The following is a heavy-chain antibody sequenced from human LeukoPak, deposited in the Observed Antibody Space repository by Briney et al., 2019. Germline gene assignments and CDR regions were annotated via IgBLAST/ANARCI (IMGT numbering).Heavy chain of an antibody. V-gene: IGHV1-24*01. J-gene: IGHJ3*02. D-gene: IGHD1-26*01. Sequence: ASVKVSCKVSGYTLTELSMHWVRQAPGKGLEWMGGFDPEDGETIYAQKFQGRVTMTRDTSTSTVYMELSSLRSEDTAVYYCARERYRIWSYFDGDAFDIWGQGTMVTVSS. CDR2: FDPEDGET. CDR3: ARERYRIWSYFDGDAFDI. CDR1: GYTLTELS.